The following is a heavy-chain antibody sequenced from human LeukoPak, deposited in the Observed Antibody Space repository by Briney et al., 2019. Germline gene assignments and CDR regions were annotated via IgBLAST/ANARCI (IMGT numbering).Heavy chain of an antibody. D-gene: IGHD3-9*01. CDR2: ISGSGGST. CDR3: AKEYETYYDILTGYSTFDY. Sequence: QSGGSLRLSCAASGFTFSSYAMSWVRQAPGKGLEWVSAISGSGGSTYYADSVKGRFTISRDNSKNTLYLQMNSLRAEDTAVYYCAKEYETYYDILTGYSTFDYWGQGTLVSVSS. V-gene: IGHV3-23*01. CDR1: GFTFSSYA. J-gene: IGHJ4*02.